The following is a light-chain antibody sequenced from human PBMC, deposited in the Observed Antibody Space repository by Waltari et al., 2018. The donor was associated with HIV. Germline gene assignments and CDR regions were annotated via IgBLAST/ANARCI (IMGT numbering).Light chain of an antibody. CDR2: KFS. Sequence: DIVMTHNTSSSPVTLGQPASISCSLRQSLVHSDGNTYLSWLQQRPGHPPTLLIYKFSNHFAWLPYSLRGSGAVTYFTVKISRVEAEHFRVYYCMQVIHFPRTFGQGTKVEIK. CDR3: MQVIHFPRT. CDR1: QSLVHSDGNTY. J-gene: IGKJ1*01. V-gene: IGKV2-24*01.